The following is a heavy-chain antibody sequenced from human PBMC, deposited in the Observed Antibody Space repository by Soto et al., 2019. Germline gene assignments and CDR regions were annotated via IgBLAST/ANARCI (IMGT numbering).Heavy chain of an antibody. J-gene: IGHJ6*02. Sequence: GASVKVSCKASGGTFSSYAISWVRQAPGQGLEWMGGIIPIFGTANYAQKFQGRVTITADESTSTAYMELSSLRSEDTAVYYCARVLRAARIPNYYYYGMDVWGQGTTVTVSS. D-gene: IGHD6-6*01. CDR3: ARVLRAARIPNYYYYGMDV. V-gene: IGHV1-69*13. CDR1: GGTFSSYA. CDR2: IIPIFGTA.